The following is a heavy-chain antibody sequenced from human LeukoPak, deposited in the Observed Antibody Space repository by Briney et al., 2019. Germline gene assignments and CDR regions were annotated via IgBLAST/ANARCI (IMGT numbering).Heavy chain of an antibody. V-gene: IGHV1-69*04. Sequence: SVKVSCKASGGTFSSYTISWVRQAPGQRLEWMGRIIPILGIANYAQKFQGRVTITADKSTSTAYTERSSLRSEDTAVYYCAREPSGTTNPPDYWGQGTLVTVS. D-gene: IGHD1-7*01. J-gene: IGHJ4*02. CDR3: AREPSGTTNPPDY. CDR2: IIPILGIA. CDR1: GGTFSSYT.